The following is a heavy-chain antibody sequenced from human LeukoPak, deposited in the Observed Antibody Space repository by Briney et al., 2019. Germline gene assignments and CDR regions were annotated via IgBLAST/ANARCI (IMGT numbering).Heavy chain of an antibody. Sequence: GESLKISCKGSGYSFTSYWIGWVRQMPGKGLEWMGIIYPGDSDTIYSPSFQGQVTISADKSISTAYLQWSSLKASDTTMYYCARREDSGYDFVDYWGQGTLVTVSS. D-gene: IGHD5-12*01. CDR2: IYPGDSDT. CDR3: ARREDSGYDFVDY. J-gene: IGHJ4*02. CDR1: GYSFTSYW. V-gene: IGHV5-51*01.